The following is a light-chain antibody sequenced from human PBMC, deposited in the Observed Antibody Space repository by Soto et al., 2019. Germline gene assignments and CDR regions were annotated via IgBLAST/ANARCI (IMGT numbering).Light chain of an antibody. CDR2: DNG. Sequence: QSVLTQPPSVSGAPGQRVTISCTGSSSDIGAGYDVHWYQQLPGTAPKLLIYDNGNRPSGVPDRFSGSKSGTSASLAITGLQAEDEADYYCQSYDSSLSVLYVFGTGTKLTVL. J-gene: IGLJ1*01. CDR3: QSYDSSLSVLYV. V-gene: IGLV1-40*01. CDR1: SSDIGAGYD.